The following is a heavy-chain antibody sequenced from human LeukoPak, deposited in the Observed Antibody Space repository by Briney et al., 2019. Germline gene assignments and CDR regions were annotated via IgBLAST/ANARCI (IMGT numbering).Heavy chain of an antibody. CDR2: IYYSGST. V-gene: IGHV4-39*01. CDR3: QSRFLEWLLDY. CDR1: GGSINSNNYF. D-gene: IGHD3-3*01. Sequence: SETLSLTCTVSGGSINSNNYFWGWIRQPPGKGLEWIGSIYYSGSTYYNPSLKSRVTMSVDTSKNQFSLRLSSVTAADTAMYYCQSRFLEWLLDYWGQGTLVSVSS. J-gene: IGHJ4*02.